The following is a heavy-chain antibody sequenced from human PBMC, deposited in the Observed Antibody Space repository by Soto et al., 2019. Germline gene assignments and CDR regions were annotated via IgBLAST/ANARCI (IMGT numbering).Heavy chain of an antibody. CDR1: GFTFSTYA. J-gene: IGHJ4*02. V-gene: IGHV3-64*01. CDR2: ISSNGGTT. D-gene: IGHD5-18*01. CDR3: ARDGRAMNDY. Sequence: EVQLVESGGGLVQPGGSLRLSCAASGFTFSTYAMQWVRQAPGKGLEFFSSISSNGGTTNYAYSVKGRFTISRDNSRDTLYLQMGSLRPEDMAVYYCARDGRAMNDYWGQGTLVTVSS.